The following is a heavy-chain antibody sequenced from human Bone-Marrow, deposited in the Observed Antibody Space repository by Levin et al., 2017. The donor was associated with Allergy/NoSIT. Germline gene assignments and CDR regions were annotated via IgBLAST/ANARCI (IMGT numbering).Heavy chain of an antibody. CDR1: GDSVSSYY. V-gene: IGHV4-59*02. CDR3: ARYLLRVDKMIFDP. D-gene: IGHD2-2*01. J-gene: IGHJ5*02. CDR2: VHYSGST. Sequence: SQTLSLTCTVSGDSVSSYYWSWIRQPPGKGLEWNGYVHYSGSTNYNPSLMSRVTKSVDTSKNQFSLKLTSVTAADTAVYHCARYLLRVDKMIFDPWGQGTLVTVSS.